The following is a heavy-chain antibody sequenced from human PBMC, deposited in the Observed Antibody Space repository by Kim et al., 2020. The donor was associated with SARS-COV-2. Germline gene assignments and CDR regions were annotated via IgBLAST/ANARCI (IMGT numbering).Heavy chain of an antibody. Sequence: SETLSLTCAGSGGSFSGYFWSWIRQSPGKGLEWIGEINHTGSTNYNPSLKSRATISVDTSKNQFSLRLTSVTAADTAVYYCARPSRPVRPFTYWGQGTLV. V-gene: IGHV4-34*01. CDR1: GGSFSGYF. J-gene: IGHJ4*02. D-gene: IGHD6-6*01. CDR2: INHTGST. CDR3: ARPSRPVRPFTY.